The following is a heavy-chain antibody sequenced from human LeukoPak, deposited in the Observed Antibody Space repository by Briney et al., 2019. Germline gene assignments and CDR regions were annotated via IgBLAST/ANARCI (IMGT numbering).Heavy chain of an antibody. D-gene: IGHD3-16*01. CDR1: GYSFTSYW. Sequence: GESLKISCKGSGYSFTSYWIGWVRQMPGKGLEWMGTIYPGDSDTRYSPSFQGQVTISADKSISTAYLQWSSLKASDTAMYYCARSPPGGDYYYYGMDVWGQGTTVTVSS. J-gene: IGHJ6*02. CDR3: ARSPPGGDYYYYGMDV. V-gene: IGHV5-51*01. CDR2: IYPGDSDT.